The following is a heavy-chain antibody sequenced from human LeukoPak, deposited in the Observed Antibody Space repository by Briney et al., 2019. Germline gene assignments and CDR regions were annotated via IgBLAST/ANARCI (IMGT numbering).Heavy chain of an antibody. CDR3: ANEVIRDHFYYYMDV. CDR1: GASISSYY. Sequence: SETLSLTCTVSGASISSYYWSWIRQPAGKGLEWSGRIYTSGSTTYNPSLKSRVTLSLDTSKNQFSLKLTSVTAADTAVYYCANEVIRDHFYYYMDVWGKGTTVTISS. V-gene: IGHV4-4*07. D-gene: IGHD3-10*01. J-gene: IGHJ6*03. CDR2: IYTSGST.